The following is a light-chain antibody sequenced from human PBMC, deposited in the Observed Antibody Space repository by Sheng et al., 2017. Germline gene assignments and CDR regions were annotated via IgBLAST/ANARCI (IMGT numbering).Light chain of an antibody. J-gene: IGKJ1*01. Sequence: IQMTQSPSTLSASVGDRVTITCRASQNIRIWLAWYQQKPGKAPKALIYKASNLESGVPSRFSCGGSGTQFTLTISNLQPDDFATYYCLQYSDDWSFGQGTKVEN. CDR2: KAS. V-gene: IGKV1-5*03. CDR3: LQYSDDWS. CDR1: QNIRIW.